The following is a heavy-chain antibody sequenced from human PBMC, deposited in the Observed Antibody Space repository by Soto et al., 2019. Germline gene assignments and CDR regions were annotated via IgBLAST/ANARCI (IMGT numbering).Heavy chain of an antibody. CDR1: GFTFSSSW. D-gene: IGHD3-10*01. CDR3: AAGFPPEY. Sequence: EVQLVESGGVLVQPGGSLKVSCAASGFTFSSSWMNWVRQAPGKGLEWVANIKGDGSEEYYVDSVRGRCTISRDNANSSLSLQMNSLSAEDTAVYYCAAGFPPEYWGQGTLVTVSS. V-gene: IGHV3-7*01. CDR2: IKGDGSEE. J-gene: IGHJ4*02.